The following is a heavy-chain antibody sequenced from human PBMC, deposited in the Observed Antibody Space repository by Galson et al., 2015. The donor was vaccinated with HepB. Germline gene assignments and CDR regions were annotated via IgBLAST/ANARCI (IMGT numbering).Heavy chain of an antibody. CDR1: GFTVSSNY. J-gene: IGHJ4*02. CDR3: ARTPQSLDSSGYYTYYFDY. D-gene: IGHD3-22*01. Sequence: SLRLSCAASGFTVSSNYMSWVRQAPGKGLEWVSVIYSGGSTYYADYVKGRFTISRHNSKNTLYLQMNSLRAEDTAVYYCARTPQSLDSSGYYTYYFDYWGQGALVTVSS. V-gene: IGHV3-53*04. CDR2: IYSGGST.